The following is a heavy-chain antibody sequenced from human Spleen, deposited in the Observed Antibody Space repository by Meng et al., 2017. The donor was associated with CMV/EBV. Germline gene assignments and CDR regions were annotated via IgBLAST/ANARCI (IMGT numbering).Heavy chain of an antibody. CDR3: ARVAGIYGSYGMDV. V-gene: IGHV5-51*01. D-gene: IGHD4-17*01. CDR2: VYPPDYDT. Sequence: KVSCKGSGYSFTTYWIAWVRQMPGKGLDWMGIVYPPDYDTRYSPSFQGQVIISVDRSITTAYLQWSSLKPSDTAMYYCARVAGIYGSYGMDVWGQGTAVTVSS. CDR1: GYSFTTYW. J-gene: IGHJ6*02.